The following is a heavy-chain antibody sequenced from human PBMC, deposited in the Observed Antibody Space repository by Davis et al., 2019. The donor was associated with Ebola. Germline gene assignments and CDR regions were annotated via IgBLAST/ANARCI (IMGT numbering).Heavy chain of an antibody. CDR2: INPNSGGT. CDR1: GYTFTGYY. J-gene: IGHJ6*02. D-gene: IGHD3-3*01. CDR3: ASRERNDFWSGFGVPTKGYYYGMDV. V-gene: IGHV1-2*02. Sequence: ASVKVSCKASGYTFTGYYMHWVRQAPGQGLEWMGWINPNSGGTNYAQKFQGRVTMTRDTSISTAYMELSRLRSDDTAVYYRASRERNDFWSGFGVPTKGYYYGMDVWGQGTTVTVSS.